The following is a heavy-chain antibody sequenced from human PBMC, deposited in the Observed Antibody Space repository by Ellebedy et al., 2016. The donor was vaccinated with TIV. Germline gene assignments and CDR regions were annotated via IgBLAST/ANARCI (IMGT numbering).Heavy chain of an antibody. Sequence: GESLKISXAASGFTFSNHVMTWVRQAPGKGLEWVSSISARGDRTYYADAVKGRFTISRDNSKNTMFLQMNSLRAEDTAVYYCAKETEQLLVLPYYGLDVWGQGTTVTVSS. J-gene: IGHJ6*02. CDR1: GFTFSNHV. V-gene: IGHV3-23*01. CDR2: ISARGDRT. D-gene: IGHD6-13*01. CDR3: AKETEQLLVLPYYGLDV.